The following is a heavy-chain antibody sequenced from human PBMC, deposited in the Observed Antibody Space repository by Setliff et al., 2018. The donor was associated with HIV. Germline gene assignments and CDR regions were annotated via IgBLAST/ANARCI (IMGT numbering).Heavy chain of an antibody. CDR3: ARSALNYYDSSGYYYGAFDI. CDR2: IYSGGST. V-gene: IGHV3-66*02. D-gene: IGHD3-22*01. CDR1: GFTFSSYE. J-gene: IGHJ3*02. Sequence: GSLRLSCAASGFTFSSYEMHWVRQVTGKGLEWVSVIYSGGSTYYADSVKGRFTISRDNSKNTLYLQMNSLRAEDTAVYYCARSALNYYDSSGYYYGAFDIWGQGTMVTVS.